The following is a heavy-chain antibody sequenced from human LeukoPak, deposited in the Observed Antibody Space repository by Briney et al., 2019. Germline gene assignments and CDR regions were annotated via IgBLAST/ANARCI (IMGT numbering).Heavy chain of an antibody. CDR2: IYTTGST. J-gene: IGHJ6*02. CDR1: GGSISSYY. Sequence: SETLSLTCTVSGGSISSYYWSWIRQPAGKGLEWIGRIYTTGSTNYNPSLKSRVTISVDTSKNQFSLKLSSVTAADTAVYYCARHPGGSRSSGWYTPYYYGMDVWGQGTTVTVS. D-gene: IGHD6-19*01. V-gene: IGHV4-4*07. CDR3: ARHPGGSRSSGWYTPYYYGMDV.